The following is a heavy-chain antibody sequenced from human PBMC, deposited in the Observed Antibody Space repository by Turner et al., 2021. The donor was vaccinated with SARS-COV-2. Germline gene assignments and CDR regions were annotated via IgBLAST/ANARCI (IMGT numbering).Heavy chain of an antibody. D-gene: IGHD2-15*01. CDR2: ISGSSSYI. V-gene: IGHV3-21*01. CDR1: GFPFSGHS. Sequence: EVQLVESGGGLVKPGGSLRLSCAASGFPFSGHSVTWVRQAPGKGLEWVASISGSSSYIHYADSVGGRFTISRDNAKNSLYLQMNSLRADDTAVYYCARCGGGTCKQNGAFDIWGQGAKVTVSS. J-gene: IGHJ3*02. CDR3: ARCGGGTCKQNGAFDI.